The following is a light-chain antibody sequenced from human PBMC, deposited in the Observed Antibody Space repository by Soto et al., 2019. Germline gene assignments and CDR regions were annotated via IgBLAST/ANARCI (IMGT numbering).Light chain of an antibody. Sequence: EIVLTQSPGTLSLSPGERATLSCRASQSVSSNYLAWYQQKPGQAPRLLIYGASSRATGIPDRFSGSGSRTDFTLTSSRLQPEDFAVYYCQQYSRSSWTFGEGTKVEIK. CDR2: GAS. CDR3: QQYSRSSWT. J-gene: IGKJ1*01. CDR1: QSVSSNY. V-gene: IGKV3-20*01.